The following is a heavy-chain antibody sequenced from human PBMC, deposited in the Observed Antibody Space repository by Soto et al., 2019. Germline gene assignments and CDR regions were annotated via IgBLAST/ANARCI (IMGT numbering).Heavy chain of an antibody. CDR2: ISGSGGST. D-gene: IGHD6-19*01. CDR3: AKTTHQWLVRLDWLDP. V-gene: IGHV3-23*01. J-gene: IGHJ5*02. CDR1: GFTFSSYA. Sequence: GGSLRLSCAASGFTFSSYAMSWVRQAPGKGLEWVSAISGSGGSTYYADSVKGRFTISRDNSKNTLYLQMNSLRAEDTAVYYCAKTTHQWLVRLDWLDPWGQGTLVTVSS.